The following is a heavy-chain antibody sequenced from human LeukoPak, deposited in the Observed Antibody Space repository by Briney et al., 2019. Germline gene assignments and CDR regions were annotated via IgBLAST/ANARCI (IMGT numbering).Heavy chain of an antibody. V-gene: IGHV4-34*01. CDR2: IHPHGIF. CDR3: ASGGYSSGWYGSFDI. Sequence: PSETLSLTCAVHGGSCDDYYCSWIRQPPGKGLEWIGEIHPHGIFYYNSSLTSRVTISIDTSKTQFSLKVTSVTAADTAVYSCASGGYSSGWYGSFDIWGQWTVVTVSS. CDR1: GGSCDDYY. D-gene: IGHD6-19*01. J-gene: IGHJ3*02.